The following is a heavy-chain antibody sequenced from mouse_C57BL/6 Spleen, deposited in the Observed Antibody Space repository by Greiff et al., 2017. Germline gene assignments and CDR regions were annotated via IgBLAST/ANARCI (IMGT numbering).Heavy chain of an antibody. D-gene: IGHD2-4*01. CDR3: ARGNDDYNYFDY. J-gene: IGHJ2*01. CDR1: GYSFTGYY. CDR2: INPSTGGT. V-gene: IGHV1-42*01. Sequence: VQLQQSGPELVKPGASVKISCKASGYSFTGYYMNWVKQSPEKSLEWIGEINPSTGGTTYNQKFKAKATLTVDKSSSTAYMQLKSLTSEDSAVYYCARGNDDYNYFDYWGQGTTLTVSS.